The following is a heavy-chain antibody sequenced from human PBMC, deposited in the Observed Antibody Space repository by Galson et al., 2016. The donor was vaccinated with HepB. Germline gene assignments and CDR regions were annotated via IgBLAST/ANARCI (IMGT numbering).Heavy chain of an antibody. D-gene: IGHD6-6*01. Sequence: ETLSLTCAGYGGSFNEDYWDWIRQSPGKGLEWSGQINHSGWTSDNPSLQSRVTISVDTSKKQFSLRLSSVTAADTAVYFCARGFPPAGSMAANFYYYYGMDVWGKGTAVTVSS. CDR2: INHSGWT. CDR1: GGSFNEDY. J-gene: IGHJ6*04. CDR3: ARGFPPAGSMAANFYYYYGMDV. V-gene: IGHV4-34*01.